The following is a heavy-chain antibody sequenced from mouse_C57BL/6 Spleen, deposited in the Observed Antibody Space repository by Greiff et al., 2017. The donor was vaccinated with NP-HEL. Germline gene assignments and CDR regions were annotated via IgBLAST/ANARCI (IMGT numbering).Heavy chain of an antibody. V-gene: IGHV1-18*01. J-gene: IGHJ4*01. D-gene: IGHD1-1*01. Sequence: VQLKESGPELVKPGASVKIPCKASGYTFTDYNMDWVKQSHGKSLEWIGDINPNNGGTIYNQKFKGKATLTVDKSSSTAYMELRSLTSEDTAVYYCARRDYGSSYEGNYAMDYWGQGTSVTVSS. CDR2: INPNNGGT. CDR1: GYTFTDYN. CDR3: ARRDYGSSYEGNYAMDY.